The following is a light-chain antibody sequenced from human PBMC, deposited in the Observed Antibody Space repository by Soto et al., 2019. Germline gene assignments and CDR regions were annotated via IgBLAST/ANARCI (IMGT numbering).Light chain of an antibody. V-gene: IGKV1-5*03. J-gene: IGKJ1*01. Sequence: DIQMTQSPSTLSGSVGDRVTITCRASQTISSWLAWYQQKPGKAPKLVIYKASTLKSGVPSRFRGSGSGTEFTLTISSLKPDDFATYYCQHYNSYSEAFGQGTKVDIK. CDR3: QHYNSYSEA. CDR1: QTISSW. CDR2: KAS.